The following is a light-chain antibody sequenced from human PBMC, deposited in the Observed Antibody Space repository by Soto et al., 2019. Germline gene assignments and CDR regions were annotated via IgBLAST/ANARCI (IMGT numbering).Light chain of an antibody. CDR2: DTS. V-gene: IGKV3-11*01. J-gene: IGKJ3*01. Sequence: EIVLAQSPATLSLSPGERATLSCRASQSVSSYLAWYQQKPGQAPRLLMYDTSNRATGIPARFSGSGSGTDFTLTISSLEPEDFEFYYCQQRGNWPLTFGPGTKVDIK. CDR1: QSVSSY. CDR3: QQRGNWPLT.